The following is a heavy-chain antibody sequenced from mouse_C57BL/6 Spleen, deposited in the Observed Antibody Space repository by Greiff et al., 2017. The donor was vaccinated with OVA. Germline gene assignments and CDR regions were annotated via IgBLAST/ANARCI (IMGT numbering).Heavy chain of an antibody. CDR3: AKNDGYGGTWFAY. CDR1: GFSLTSYG. Sequence: VKLMESGPGLVQPSQSLSITCTVSGFSLTSYGVHWVRQSPGKGLEWLGVIWRGGSTDYNAAFMSRLSITKDNSKSQVFFKMNSLQADDTAIYDCAKNDGYGGTWFAYWGQGTLVTVSA. J-gene: IGHJ3*01. D-gene: IGHD2-3*01. CDR2: IWRGGST. V-gene: IGHV2-5*01.